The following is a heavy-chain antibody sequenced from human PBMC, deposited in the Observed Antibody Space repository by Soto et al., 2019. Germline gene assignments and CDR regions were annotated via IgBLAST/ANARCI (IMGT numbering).Heavy chain of an antibody. CDR2: IYYTGST. CDR1: GDSISRNY. CDR3: ARHSGYYYWPFDY. D-gene: IGHD3-22*01. V-gene: IGHV4-59*08. Sequence: SETLSLTCTVSGDSISRNYWNWIRQPPGKGLEWIGYIYYTGSTNYNPSLKSRVTISLGASKNQFSLKLSSVTAADTAVYYCARHSGYYYWPFDYWGQGTLVTVSS. J-gene: IGHJ4*02.